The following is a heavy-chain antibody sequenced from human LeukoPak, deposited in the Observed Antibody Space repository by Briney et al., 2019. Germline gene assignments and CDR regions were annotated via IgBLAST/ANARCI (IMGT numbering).Heavy chain of an antibody. J-gene: IGHJ4*02. D-gene: IGHD5-24*01. CDR2: ISWNSGSI. Sequence: GRSLRLSCAASGFTFNDYAMHWVRQAPGKGLEWVSGISWNSGSIGYGDSVKGRFTLSRDNAKNSLFLQMHSLRAEDTALYYCARDIRSDGSLYYFDYWGQGTLVTVSS. CDR3: ARDIRSDGSLYYFDY. V-gene: IGHV3-9*01. CDR1: GFTFNDYA.